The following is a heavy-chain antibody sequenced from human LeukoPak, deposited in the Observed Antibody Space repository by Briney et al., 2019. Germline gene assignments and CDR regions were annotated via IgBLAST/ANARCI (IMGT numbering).Heavy chain of an antibody. CDR2: ISGSGGST. J-gene: IGHJ4*02. CDR3: AKAVTPNVYDSSGYYFDY. D-gene: IGHD3-22*01. V-gene: IGHV3-23*01. Sequence: GGSLRLSCAASGFTFSSYAMSWVRQAPGKGLEWVSAISGSGGSTYYADSVKGRFTISRDNSKNTLYLQMNSLRAEDTAVYYCAKAVTPNVYDSSGYYFDYWGQGTLVTVSS. CDR1: GFTFSSYA.